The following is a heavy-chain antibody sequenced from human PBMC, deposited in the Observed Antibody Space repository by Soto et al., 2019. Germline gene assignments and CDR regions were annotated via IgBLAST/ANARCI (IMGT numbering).Heavy chain of an antibody. J-gene: IGHJ3*02. D-gene: IGHD3-22*01. CDR2: IYYSGST. Sequence: PSETLSLTCTVSGGSISSYYWSWIRQPPGKGLEWIGYIYYSGSTNYNPSLKSRVTISVDTSKNQFSLKLSSVTAADTAVYYCARERVNDAFDIWGQGTMVTVSS. V-gene: IGHV4-59*01. CDR1: GGSISSYY. CDR3: ARERVNDAFDI.